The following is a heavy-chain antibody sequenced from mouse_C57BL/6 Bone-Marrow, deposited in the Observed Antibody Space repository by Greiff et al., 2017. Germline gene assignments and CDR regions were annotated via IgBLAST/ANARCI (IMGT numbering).Heavy chain of an antibody. CDR1: GFNIKDDY. CDR2: IDPENGDT. D-gene: IGHD1-1*01. V-gene: IGHV14-4*01. Sequence: VQLQQSGAELVRPGASVKLSCTASGFNIKDDYMHWVKQRPEQGLEWIGWIDPENGDTEYASKFQGKATITADTSSNTAYLQLSSLTSEDTAVYYCTTCGYYYGSSYVDYAMDYWGQGTSVTVSS. CDR3: TTCGYYYGSSYVDYAMDY. J-gene: IGHJ4*01.